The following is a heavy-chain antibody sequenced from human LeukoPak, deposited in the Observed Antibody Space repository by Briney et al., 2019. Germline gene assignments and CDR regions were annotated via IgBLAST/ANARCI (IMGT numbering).Heavy chain of an antibody. J-gene: IGHJ4*01. CDR2: IISIFGTT. D-gene: IGHD3-22*01. CDR3: ARGVRGYYDSSGYYYGY. Sequence: GASVKVSCKASGGTFISYAISWVRQAPGQGLEWMGGIISIFGTTNYAPKFQDRVTITADKSTSTAYMELSSLRSGDTAVYYCARGVRGYYDSSGYYYGYWGQGALVTVSS. CDR1: GGTFISYA. V-gene: IGHV1-69*06.